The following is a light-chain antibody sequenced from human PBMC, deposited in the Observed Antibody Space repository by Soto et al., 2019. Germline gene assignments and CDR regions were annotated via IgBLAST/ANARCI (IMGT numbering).Light chain of an antibody. CDR1: QGISSY. CDR3: QQVNNYLVL. V-gene: IGKV1-9*01. CDR2: AAS. J-gene: IGKJ4*01. Sequence: DIQLTQSPSFLSASIGDRVTITCRASQGISSYLAWYQQKPGKAPKLLIYAASTLQSGVPSRFSGSGSGTAFTLTISSLQPEDFATYYCQQVNNYLVLFGGGTKVDIK.